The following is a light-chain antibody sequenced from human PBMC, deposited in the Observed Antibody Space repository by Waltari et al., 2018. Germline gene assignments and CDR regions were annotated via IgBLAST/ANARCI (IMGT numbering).Light chain of an antibody. J-gene: IGLJ1*01. CDR3: CSYAGHSTYV. CDR1: ISDVGNYNL. V-gene: IGLV2-23*02. Sequence: QSALTQPASVSGSPGQSITISCTGTISDVGNYNLVSWSQQHPGKAPNLMIYEVSQRPSGVSNRFSGSKSGNTASLTISGLQPEDETDYYCCSYAGHSTYVFGTGTKVTVL. CDR2: EVS.